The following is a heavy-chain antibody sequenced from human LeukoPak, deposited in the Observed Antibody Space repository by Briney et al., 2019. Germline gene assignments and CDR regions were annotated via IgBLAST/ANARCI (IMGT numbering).Heavy chain of an antibody. J-gene: IGHJ4*02. Sequence: SVKVSCKASGGTFSSYAISWVRQAPGQGLEWMGRIIPIFGTANYAQKFQGRVTITTDESTSTAYMELSSLRSEDTAVYYCARGEFIAVSGTASFDYWGQGTLVTVSS. D-gene: IGHD6-19*01. V-gene: IGHV1-69*05. CDR1: GGTFSSYA. CDR2: IIPIFGTA. CDR3: ARGEFIAVSGTASFDY.